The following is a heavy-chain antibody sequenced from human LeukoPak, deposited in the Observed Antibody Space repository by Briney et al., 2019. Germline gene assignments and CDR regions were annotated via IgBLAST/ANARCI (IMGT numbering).Heavy chain of an antibody. V-gene: IGHV3-23*01. Sequence: GGSLRLSCAASRSTFSSYAMSWVRQAPGKGLEWVSAISGSGGSTYYADSVKGRFTISRDNSKNTLYLQMNSLRAEDTAVYYCAKRPTAAVAGTREYFQHWGQGTLVTVSP. CDR1: RSTFSSYA. CDR3: AKRPTAAVAGTREYFQH. J-gene: IGHJ1*01. CDR2: ISGSGGST. D-gene: IGHD6-19*01.